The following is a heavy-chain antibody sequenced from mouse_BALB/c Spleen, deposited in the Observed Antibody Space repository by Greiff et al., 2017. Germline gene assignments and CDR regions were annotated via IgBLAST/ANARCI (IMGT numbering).Heavy chain of an antibody. J-gene: IGHJ4*01. CDR3: ARGYYDYDNYAMDY. CDR1: GFNIKDTY. Sequence: EVKLMESGAELVKPGASVKLSCTASGFNIKDTYMHWVKQRPEQGLEWIGRIDPANGNTKYDPKFQGKATITADTSSNTAYLQLSSLTSEDTAVYYCARGYYDYDNYAMDYWGQGTSVTVSS. D-gene: IGHD2-4*01. CDR2: IDPANGNT. V-gene: IGHV14-3*02.